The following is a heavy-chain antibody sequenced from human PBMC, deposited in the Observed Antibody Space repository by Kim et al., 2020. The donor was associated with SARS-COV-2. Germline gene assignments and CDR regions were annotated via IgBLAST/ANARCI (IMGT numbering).Heavy chain of an antibody. D-gene: IGHD5-12*01. J-gene: IGHJ5*02. V-gene: IGHV7-4-1*01. CDR1: GYTFTNYA. CDR2: INANTGNP. Sequence: ASVKVSCKASGYTFTNYAINWVRQAPGQGLEWMGWINANTGNPTYAQGFTGRFVFSLDTSVSTAYLQIRSLKAEDTVVYYCARAYSGFDFFWFDPWGQGTLVTVSS. CDR3: ARAYSGFDFFWFDP.